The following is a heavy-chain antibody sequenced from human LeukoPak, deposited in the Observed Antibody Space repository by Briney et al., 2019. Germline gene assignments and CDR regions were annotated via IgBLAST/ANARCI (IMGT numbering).Heavy chain of an antibody. Sequence: GSLRLSCAASGFTFRMHGMNWVRQPPGKGLEWIGSIYHSGSTYYNPSLKSRVTISVDTSKSQFSLKLSSVTAADTAVYYCARVRTGVGFDYWGQGTLVTVSS. CDR2: IYHSGST. CDR1: GFTFRMHGM. J-gene: IGHJ4*02. CDR3: ARVRTGVGFDY. V-gene: IGHV4-38-2*01. D-gene: IGHD1-14*01.